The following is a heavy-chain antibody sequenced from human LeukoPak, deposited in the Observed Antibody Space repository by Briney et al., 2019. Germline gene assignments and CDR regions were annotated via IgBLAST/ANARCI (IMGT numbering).Heavy chain of an antibody. D-gene: IGHD1-26*01. J-gene: IGHJ4*02. CDR1: GFTFSAYG. Sequence: GGSLRLSCAASGFTFSAYGMHWVRQAPGKGLEWVAFIRSGGTIKFYADSVQGRSTISRDNSKDTVYLQMNSLRTEDTAVYYCAKGIDSGSPTTFDYWGQGTLVTVSS. CDR2: IRSGGTIK. V-gene: IGHV3-30*02. CDR3: AKGIDSGSPTTFDY.